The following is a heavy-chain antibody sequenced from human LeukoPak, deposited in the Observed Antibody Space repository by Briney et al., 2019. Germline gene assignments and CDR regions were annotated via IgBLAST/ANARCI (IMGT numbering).Heavy chain of an antibody. CDR2: ISSSGSAI. CDR3: ARDGVTYSSGWYTEFDY. J-gene: IGHJ4*02. D-gene: IGHD6-19*01. Sequence: GGSLRLSCAASGFTFSDYYMSWIRQAPGKGLEWVSYISSSGSAIYYADSVKGRFTISRDSAKNSLYLQMNSLRAEDTAVYYCARDGVTYSSGWYTEFDYWGQGTLVTVSS. V-gene: IGHV3-11*04. CDR1: GFTFSDYY.